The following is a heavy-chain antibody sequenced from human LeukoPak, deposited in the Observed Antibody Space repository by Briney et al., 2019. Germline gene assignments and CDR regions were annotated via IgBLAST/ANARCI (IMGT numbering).Heavy chain of an antibody. Sequence: GGSLRLSCAASGLTFSIYSMNWVRQAPGKGLEWVSSISSSSSYIYYADSVKGRLTISRDNAKNSLYLQMNSLRAEDTAVYYCAREYYLIGSYSDYYYMDVWGKGTTVTVSS. CDR2: ISSSSSYI. CDR3: AREYYLIGSYSDYYYMDV. V-gene: IGHV3-21*01. CDR1: GLTFSIYS. D-gene: IGHD1-26*01. J-gene: IGHJ6*03.